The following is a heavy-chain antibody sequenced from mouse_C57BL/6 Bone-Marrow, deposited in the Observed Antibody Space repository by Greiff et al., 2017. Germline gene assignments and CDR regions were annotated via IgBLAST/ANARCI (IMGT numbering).Heavy chain of an antibody. Sequence: VQLKESGPGLVQPSQSLSITCTVSGFSLTSYGVHWVRQSPGKGLEWLGVIWSGGSTDYNAAFISRLSISKDNSKSQVFFKMNSLQADDTAIYYCARTGPIYYDYLFDYWGQGTTLTVSS. CDR3: ARTGPIYYDYLFDY. V-gene: IGHV2-2*01. CDR2: IWSGGST. CDR1: GFSLTSYG. J-gene: IGHJ2*01. D-gene: IGHD2-4*01.